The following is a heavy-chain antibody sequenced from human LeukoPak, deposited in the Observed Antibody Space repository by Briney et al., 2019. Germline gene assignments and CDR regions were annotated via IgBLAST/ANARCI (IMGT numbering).Heavy chain of an antibody. J-gene: IGHJ4*02. D-gene: IGHD4-17*01. V-gene: IGHV4-39*01. Sequence: SETLSLTCTVSGGSISSSNYYWGWIRQPPGQGLEWIGSIFYSGSTNYNPSLNSRVTISVDTSKNQFSLKLSSVTAADTAVYYCARHADGNQVDYWGQGTLVTVSS. CDR3: ARHADGNQVDY. CDR2: IFYSGST. CDR1: GGSISSSNYY.